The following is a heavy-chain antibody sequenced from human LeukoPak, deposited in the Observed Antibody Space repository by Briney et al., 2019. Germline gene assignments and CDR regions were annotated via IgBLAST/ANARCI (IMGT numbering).Heavy chain of an antibody. CDR1: GGSISSSGYY. J-gene: IGHJ6*02. D-gene: IGHD3-3*01. Sequence: PSETLSLTCTVSGGSISSSGYYWGWIRQPPGKGLEWIGSIYYSGSTYYNPSLKSRATISVDTSKNQFSLKLSSVTAADTAVYYCARTRKGGEDDFWSGYYTDYYYYGMDVWGQGTTVTVSS. CDR3: ARTRKGGEDDFWSGYYTDYYYYGMDV. CDR2: IYYSGST. V-gene: IGHV4-39*01.